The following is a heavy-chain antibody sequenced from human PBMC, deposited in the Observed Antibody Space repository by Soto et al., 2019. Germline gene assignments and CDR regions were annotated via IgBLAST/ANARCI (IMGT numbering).Heavy chain of an antibody. D-gene: IGHD2-15*01. Sequence: EVHLVESGGGLVKPGGSLRLSCAVSGFTFSSCTMNWVRQAPGKGLEWVSSISPSTSHIYYADSVKGRFIISRDNAKNSLLLQMNCLSGEEAAVYYCSGCSGGACHQNYGMDVWGQGTTVTVSS. CDR3: SGCSGGACHQNYGMDV. CDR2: ISPSTSHI. V-gene: IGHV3-21*01. CDR1: GFTFSSCT. J-gene: IGHJ6*02.